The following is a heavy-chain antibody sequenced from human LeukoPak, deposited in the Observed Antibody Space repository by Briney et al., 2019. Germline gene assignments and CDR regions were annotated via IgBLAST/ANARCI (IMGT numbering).Heavy chain of an antibody. V-gene: IGHV3-21*01. CDR2: IIISSYI. CDR3: ASLGYCSSTSCYDTPYYYYGMDV. CDR1: GFTFSSYS. Sequence: GGSLKLSCATSGFTFSSYSMNWVRQAPGKGLEWVSSIIISSYIYYADSVKGRFTISRDNAKNSLYLQMNSLRAEDTAVYYCASLGYCSSTSCYDTPYYYYGMDVWGQGTTVTISS. J-gene: IGHJ6*02. D-gene: IGHD2-2*01.